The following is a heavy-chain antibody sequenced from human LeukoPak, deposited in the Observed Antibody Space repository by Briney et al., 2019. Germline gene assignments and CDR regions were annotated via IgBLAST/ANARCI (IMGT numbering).Heavy chain of an antibody. CDR1: GYTFTGYY. J-gene: IGHJ3*02. D-gene: IGHD2-2*02. CDR3: ARVSCSSTSCYRTGAFDI. V-gene: IGHV1-2*02. CDR2: INPNSGGT. Sequence: ASVKVSCKASGYTFTGYYMHWVRQAPGQGLEWMGWINPNSGGTNYAQKFQGRVTMTRDTSISTAYMELSRLRSDDTAVYYCARVSCSSTSCYRTGAFDIWGQGTMVTVSS.